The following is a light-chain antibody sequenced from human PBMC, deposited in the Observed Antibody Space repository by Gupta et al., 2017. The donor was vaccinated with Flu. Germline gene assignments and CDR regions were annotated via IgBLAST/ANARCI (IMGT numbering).Light chain of an antibody. CDR1: SSNIENNY. CDR2: ENN. V-gene: IGLV1-51*02. CDR3: GTWDSSLSAWV. J-gene: IGLJ3*02. Sequence: KGTISGSGSSSNIENNYVSWYQQYPGTAPELLIYENNKRTSGIPERFSGSKSDTSATLGITGLQTGDEADYYCGTWDSSLSAWVFGGGTKLTVL.